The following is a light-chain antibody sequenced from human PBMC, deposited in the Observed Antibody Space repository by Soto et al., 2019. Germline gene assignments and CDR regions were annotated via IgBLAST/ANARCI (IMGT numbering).Light chain of an antibody. CDR2: DAS. CDR1: QSINNW. J-gene: IGKJ1*01. V-gene: IGKV1-5*01. Sequence: DIRMTQSPSSLSASVGDRVTITCRARQSINNWLAWYQQKPGRAPKLLIYDASSLESGVPARFSGSGSETEFTLTNSSLQPEDSATYYCQHYNSDPWTFGQRTKVEIK. CDR3: QHYNSDPWT.